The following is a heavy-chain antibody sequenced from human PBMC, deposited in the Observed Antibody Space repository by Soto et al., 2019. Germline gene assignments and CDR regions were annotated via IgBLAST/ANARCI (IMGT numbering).Heavy chain of an antibody. V-gene: IGHV4-39*01. J-gene: IGHJ4*02. Sequence: TSETLSLTCTVSGGSFGSNTDYWGWIRQPPGKGLECIGSISSSGKTYYNPSLKSRVTISVDTSKDQFSLRVSSVTAADAAVYYCARHIGYTDSSRFDDWGPGTLVTVSS. CDR3: ARHIGYTDSSRFDD. CDR1: GGSFGSNTDY. D-gene: IGHD6-13*01. CDR2: ISSSGKT.